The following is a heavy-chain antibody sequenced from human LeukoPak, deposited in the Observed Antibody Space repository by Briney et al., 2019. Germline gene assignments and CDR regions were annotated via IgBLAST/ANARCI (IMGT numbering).Heavy chain of an antibody. CDR2: ISAYNGNT. D-gene: IGHD1-26*01. CDR1: GYTFTSFG. J-gene: IGHJ4*02. Sequence: ASVKVSCKASGYTFTSFGITWVRQAPGQGLEWMGWISAYNGNTNYAQKFQGRVAMTTDTSTSTAYMDLRSLRSDDTAVYYCARDASGSFYDYWGQGALVTVSS. CDR3: ARDASGSFYDY. V-gene: IGHV1-18*01.